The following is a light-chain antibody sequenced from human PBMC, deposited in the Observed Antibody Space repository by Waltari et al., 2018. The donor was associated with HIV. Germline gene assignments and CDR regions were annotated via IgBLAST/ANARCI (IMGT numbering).Light chain of an antibody. CDR2: VNSDGSL. V-gene: IGLV4-69*01. CDR1: SGHTSYA. CDR3: QTWGAGFQV. J-gene: IGLJ2*01. Sequence: QLVLTQSPSASASLGASVKFTCTLDSGHTSYAIAWHQQQPEKGHRYLMKVNSDGSLMKGDGTPDRFSGSSSGAERYLTISSLQSEDEADYYCQTWGAGFQVFGGGTKVTVL.